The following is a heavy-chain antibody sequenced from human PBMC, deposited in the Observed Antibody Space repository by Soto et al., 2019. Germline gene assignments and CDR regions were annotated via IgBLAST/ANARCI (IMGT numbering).Heavy chain of an antibody. J-gene: IGHJ5*02. CDR1: GYTLTELS. Sequence: ASVKVSCKVSGYTLTELSMHWVRQAPGKGLEWMGGFDPEDGETIYAQKFQGRVTMTEDTSTDTAFMELSSLRSEDTAVYYCATVRDFWSKFDPWGQGTLVTVSS. CDR2: FDPEDGET. V-gene: IGHV1-24*01. CDR3: ATVRDFWSKFDP. D-gene: IGHD3-3*01.